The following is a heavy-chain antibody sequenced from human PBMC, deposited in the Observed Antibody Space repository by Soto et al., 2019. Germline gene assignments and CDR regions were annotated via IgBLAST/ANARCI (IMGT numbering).Heavy chain of an antibody. V-gene: IGHV3-21*01. D-gene: IGHD4-17*01. J-gene: IGHJ4*02. CDR2: ISSSSSYI. CDR3: AREVRDDYGDYVLFDY. Sequence: EVQLVESGGGLVKPGGSLRLSCAASGFTFSSYRMNWVRQAPGKGLEWVSSISSSSSYIYYADSVKGRFTISRDNAKNSLYLQMNSLRAEDTAVYYCAREVRDDYGDYVLFDYWGQGTLVTVSS. CDR1: GFTFSSYR.